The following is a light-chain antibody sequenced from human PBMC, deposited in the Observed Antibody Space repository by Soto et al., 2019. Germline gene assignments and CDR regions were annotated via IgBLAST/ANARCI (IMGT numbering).Light chain of an antibody. CDR2: AAS. CDR3: LQDYNYPYT. CDR1: QGIRND. V-gene: IGKV1-6*01. J-gene: IGKJ2*01. Sequence: AIQMTQSPSSLSASVGARVTISCRASQGIRNDLGWYQQKPGKAPKLLIYAASRLQSGGPSRFSGSGSGTDFTLTISSLQPEDFATYYCLQDYNYPYTFGQGTKLEIK.